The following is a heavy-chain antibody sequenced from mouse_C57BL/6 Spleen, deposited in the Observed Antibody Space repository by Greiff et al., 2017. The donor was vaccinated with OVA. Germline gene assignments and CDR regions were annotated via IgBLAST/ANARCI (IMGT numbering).Heavy chain of an antibody. CDR3: ARRRVYYAMDY. CDR1: GYPFTGYY. CDR2: INPSTGGT. V-gene: IGHV1-42*01. J-gene: IGHJ4*01. Sequence: VQLQQSGPELVKPGASVKISCKASGYPFTGYYMNWVKQSPEQSLEWIGEINPSTGGTTYNQKFKAKATLTVDKSSSTAYMQLKSLTSEDSAVYYCARRRVYYAMDYWGQGTSVTVSS.